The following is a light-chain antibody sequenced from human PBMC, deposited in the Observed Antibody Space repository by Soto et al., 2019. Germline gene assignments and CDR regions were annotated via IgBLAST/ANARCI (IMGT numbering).Light chain of an antibody. CDR3: QQYNTFPWT. Sequence: DIQVTQSPSTLSASVGDRVTITCRASQSISSWLAWYQQKPGKAPKALIYKASSLESGVPSRFSGSESGTEFTLTISSLQPDDFATYYCQQYNTFPWTLGQGTKVEVK. V-gene: IGKV1-5*03. CDR2: KAS. J-gene: IGKJ1*01. CDR1: QSISSW.